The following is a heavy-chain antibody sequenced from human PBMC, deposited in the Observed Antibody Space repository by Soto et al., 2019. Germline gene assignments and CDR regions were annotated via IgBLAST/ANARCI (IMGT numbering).Heavy chain of an antibody. J-gene: IGHJ3*02. CDR2: ISYDGSNK. Sequence: GGSLRLSCAASGFTFSSYGMHWVRQAPGKGLEWVAVISYDGSNKYYADSVKGRFTISRDNSKNTLYLQMNSLRAEDTAVYYCAKDRAYCGGDCYSSAFDIWGQGTMVTVSS. CDR1: GFTFSSYG. D-gene: IGHD2-21*02. CDR3: AKDRAYCGGDCYSSAFDI. V-gene: IGHV3-30*18.